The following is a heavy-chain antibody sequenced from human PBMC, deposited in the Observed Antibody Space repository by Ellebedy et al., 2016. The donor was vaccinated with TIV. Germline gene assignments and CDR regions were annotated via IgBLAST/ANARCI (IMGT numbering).Heavy chain of an antibody. Sequence: PGGSLRLSCAASGFNFAGHAMKWVRLAPGKGLEWVSSIGSSAYSTHYADSVKGRFTISRDNSRNPLFLQMNSLRGEDTALYFCAKDVRYTTGWGGALDIWGQGAMVTVSS. CDR1: GFNFAGHA. V-gene: IGHV3-23*01. CDR2: IGSSAYST. CDR3: AKDVRYTTGWGGALDI. D-gene: IGHD6-19*01. J-gene: IGHJ3*02.